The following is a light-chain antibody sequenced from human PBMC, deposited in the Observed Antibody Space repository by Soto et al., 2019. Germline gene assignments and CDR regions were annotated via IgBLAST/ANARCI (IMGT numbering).Light chain of an antibody. J-gene: IGLJ1*01. CDR3: SSYTSSSFYV. CDR2: DVS. V-gene: IGLV2-14*01. Sequence: QPVLTQPASVSGSPGQSITISCTGTSSDVGGYNYVSWYQQHPGKAPKLMIYDVSNRPSGVSNRFSGSKSGNTASLTISGLQAEDEDDYYCSSYTSSSFYVFGTGTKVTVL. CDR1: SSDVGGYNY.